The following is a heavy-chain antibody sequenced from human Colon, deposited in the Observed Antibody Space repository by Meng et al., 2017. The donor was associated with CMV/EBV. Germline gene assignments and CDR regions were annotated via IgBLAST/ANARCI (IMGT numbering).Heavy chain of an antibody. CDR2: INSDGSST. CDR1: GFTFSSYW. D-gene: IGHD1-26*01. V-gene: IGHV3-74*01. J-gene: IGHJ4*02. Sequence: GESLKISCAASGFTFSSYWMHWVRQAPGKGLVRVSRINSDGSSTSYADSVKGRFTISRDNAKNTLYLQMSSLRAEDTAVYYCARVKPGIGIVGATSFDYWGQGTLVTVSS. CDR3: ARVKPGIGIVGATSFDY.